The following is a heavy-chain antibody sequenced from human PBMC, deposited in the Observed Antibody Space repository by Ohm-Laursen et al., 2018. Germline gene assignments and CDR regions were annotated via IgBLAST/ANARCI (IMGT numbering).Heavy chain of an antibody. Sequence: SLRLSCTASGFSFKKQGMHWVRHAPGKGLEWVALICLDERDRNYIDSVRGRFTISRDNFNNMLYLQMNSLRAEDTAVYYCARELAYYDSSGLDAFDIWGQGTMVTVSS. J-gene: IGHJ3*02. CDR2: ICLDERDR. V-gene: IGHV3-33*01. CDR1: GFSFKKQG. D-gene: IGHD3-22*01. CDR3: ARELAYYDSSGLDAFDI.